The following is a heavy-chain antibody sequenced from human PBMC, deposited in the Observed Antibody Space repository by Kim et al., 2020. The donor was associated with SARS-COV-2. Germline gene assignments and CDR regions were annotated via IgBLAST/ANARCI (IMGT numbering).Heavy chain of an antibody. CDR2: ISSSSSTI. CDR3: ASRYCSSTSCYAYYYYGMDV. V-gene: IGHV3-48*02. D-gene: IGHD2-2*01. CDR1: GFTFSSYS. J-gene: IGHJ6*02. Sequence: GGSLRLSCAASGFTFSSYSMNWVRQAPGKGLEWVSYISSSSSTIYYADSVKGRFTISRDNAKNSLYLQMNSLRDEDTAVYYCASRYCSSTSCYAYYYYGMDVWGQGTTVTVSS.